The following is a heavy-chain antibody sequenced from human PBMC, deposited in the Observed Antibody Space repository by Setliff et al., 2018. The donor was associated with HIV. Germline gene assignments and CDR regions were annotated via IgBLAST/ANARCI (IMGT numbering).Heavy chain of an antibody. J-gene: IGHJ4*02. CDR3: APRHHKYGFL. V-gene: IGHV4-39*07. CDR2: IYYNGNT. CDR1: GFSVSNKY. D-gene: IGHD3-10*01. Sequence: PGGSLRLSCAVSGFSVSNKYMSWVRQAPGKGLEWVGSIYYNGNTFYNQSLQSRVTISLDTSKNQFSLELRSVTAADTALYYCAPRHHKYGFLWGQGTLVTVSS.